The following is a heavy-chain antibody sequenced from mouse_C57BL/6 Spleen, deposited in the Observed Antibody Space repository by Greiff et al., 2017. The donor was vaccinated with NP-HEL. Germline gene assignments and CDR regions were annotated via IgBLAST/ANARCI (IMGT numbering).Heavy chain of an antibody. Sequence: QQRPGQGLEWIGRIHPSDSDTNYNQKFKGKATLTVDKSSSTAYMQLSSLTSEDSAVYYCAIPSFITTVVAPLDYWGQGTSVTVSS. J-gene: IGHJ4*01. CDR3: AIPSFITTVVAPLDY. V-gene: IGHV1-74*01. CDR2: IHPSDSDT. D-gene: IGHD1-1*01.